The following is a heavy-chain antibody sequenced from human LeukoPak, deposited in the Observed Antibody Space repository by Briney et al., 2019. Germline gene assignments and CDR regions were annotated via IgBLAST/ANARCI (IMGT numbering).Heavy chain of an antibody. CDR3: ARSVVTPDFDY. J-gene: IGHJ4*02. Sequence: GASVKVSCKASGYTFNSHGISWVRQAPGQGLEWMGWISAYNGNTNYAQKLQGRVTMTTDTSTSTAYMELRSLRSDDTAVYYCARSVVTPDFDYWGQGTLVTVSS. V-gene: IGHV1-18*01. D-gene: IGHD4-23*01. CDR2: ISAYNGNT. CDR1: GYTFNSHG.